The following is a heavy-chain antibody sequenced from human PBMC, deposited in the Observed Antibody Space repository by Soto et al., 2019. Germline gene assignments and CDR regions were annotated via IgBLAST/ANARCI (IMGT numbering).Heavy chain of an antibody. J-gene: IGHJ4*02. V-gene: IGHV4-34*01. CDR1: GGSFSGYY. CDR2: INHSGST. Sequence: SETLSLTGAVYGGSFSGYYCSWIRQPPWKGLEWIGEINHSGSTNYNPSLKSRVTISVDTSKNQFSLKLSSVTAADTAVYYCARGHHDNLDYLGQGTLVTVCS. D-gene: IGHD3-22*01. CDR3: ARGHHDNLDY.